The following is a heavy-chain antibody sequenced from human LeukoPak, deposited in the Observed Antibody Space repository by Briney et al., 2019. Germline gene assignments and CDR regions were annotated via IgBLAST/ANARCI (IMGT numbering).Heavy chain of an antibody. V-gene: IGHV4-31*03. J-gene: IGHJ4*02. CDR1: GGSISSGGYY. CDR3: ARHKISKEAYYFDY. Sequence: SETLSLTCTVSGGSISSGGYYWSWIRQHPGKGLEWIGYIYYSGSTYYNPSLKSRVTISVDTSKNQFSLKLSSVTAADTAVYYCARHKISKEAYYFDYWGQGTLVTVSS. CDR2: IYYSGST.